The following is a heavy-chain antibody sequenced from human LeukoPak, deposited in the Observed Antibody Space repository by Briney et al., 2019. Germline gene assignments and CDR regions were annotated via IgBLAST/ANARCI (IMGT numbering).Heavy chain of an antibody. V-gene: IGHV3-74*01. J-gene: IGHJ4*02. CDR1: GFTFSNYW. CDR3: VRSLRSADF. CDR2: ISPDGSQT. Sequence: GGSLRLSCVASGFTFSNYWMHWVRQPPGKGLMWVSQISPDGSQTFYADSVKGRFTISRDNAKNTLFLQMDSLRAEDTALYYCVRSLRSADFWGQGTLVTVSS.